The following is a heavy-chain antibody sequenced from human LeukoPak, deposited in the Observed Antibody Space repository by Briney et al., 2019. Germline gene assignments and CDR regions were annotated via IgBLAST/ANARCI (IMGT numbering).Heavy chain of an antibody. CDR2: INTNTGNP. V-gene: IGHV7-4-1*02. D-gene: IGHD6-19*01. J-gene: IGHJ4*02. CDR1: GYTFTSYA. Sequence: ASVKVSCKASGYTFTSYAMNWVRQAPGQGLEWMGWINTNTGNPTYAQGFTGRFVFSLDTSVSTAYLQISSLKAEDTAVYYCARVESSGWYEAVDYWGQGTLVTVSS. CDR3: ARVESSGWYEAVDY.